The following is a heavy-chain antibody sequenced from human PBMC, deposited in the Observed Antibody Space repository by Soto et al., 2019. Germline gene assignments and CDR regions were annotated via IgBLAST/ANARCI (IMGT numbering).Heavy chain of an antibody. J-gene: IGHJ4*02. D-gene: IGHD5-12*01. CDR2: ISYDGSNK. CDR1: GFTFSSYG. V-gene: IGHV3-30*18. Sequence: GGSLRVSCAASGFTFSSYGMHWVRQAPGKGLEWEAVISYDGSNKYYADSVKGRFTISRDNSKNTLYLQMNSLRAEDTAVYYCAKDWTDGYNSLSADYWGQGTLVTVSS. CDR3: AKDWTDGYNSLSADY.